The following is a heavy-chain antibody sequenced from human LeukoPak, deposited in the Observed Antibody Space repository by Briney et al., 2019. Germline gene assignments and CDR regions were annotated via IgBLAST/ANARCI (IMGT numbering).Heavy chain of an antibody. V-gene: IGHV3-21*01. J-gene: IGHJ6*03. D-gene: IGHD2-21*01. CDR2: ISSSSSYI. CDR1: GFTFSSYS. Sequence: GGSLRLSCAASGFTFSSYSMNWVRQAPGKGLEWVSSISSSSSYIYYADSVKGRFTISRDNAKNSLYLQMNSLRAEDTAVYYCASCALYYYYYMDVWGKRTTVTLSS. CDR3: ASCALYYYYYMDV.